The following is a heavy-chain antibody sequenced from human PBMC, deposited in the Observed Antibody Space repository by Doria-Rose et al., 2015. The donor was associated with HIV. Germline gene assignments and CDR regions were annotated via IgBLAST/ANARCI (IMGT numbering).Heavy chain of an antibody. Sequence: VQLVQSGAAVKTPGASLLISCRTSGYSFKNYWIVWVRQMPGKGLEWVGIFYPDDSDTIYSPSVEGQVTISADSSTNTAFLRWEGLKASDTGMYYCARRGDVDQIDYWGQGTLVTVSS. D-gene: IGHD5-12*01. CDR1: GYSFKNYW. V-gene: IGHV5-51*03. J-gene: IGHJ4*02. CDR3: ARRGDVDQIDY. CDR2: FYPDDSDT.